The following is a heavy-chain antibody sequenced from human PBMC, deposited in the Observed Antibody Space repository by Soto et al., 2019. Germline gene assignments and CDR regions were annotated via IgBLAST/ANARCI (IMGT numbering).Heavy chain of an antibody. J-gene: IGHJ4*02. CDR3: ARDPSSVAGSDC. CDR2: ISSSSSYI. D-gene: IGHD6-19*01. Sequence: PGGSLRLPCAASGFTFTSYSMNWVRQAPGKGLEWVSSISSSSSYIYYADSVKGRFTISRDNAKNSLYLQMNSLRAEDTAVYYCARDPSSVAGSDCWGQGTLVTVSS. V-gene: IGHV3-21*01. CDR1: GFTFTSYS.